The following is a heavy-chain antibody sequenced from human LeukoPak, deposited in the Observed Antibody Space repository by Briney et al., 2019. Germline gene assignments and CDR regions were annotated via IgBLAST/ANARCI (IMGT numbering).Heavy chain of an antibody. J-gene: IGHJ4*02. CDR1: GFTFSSYS. CDR2: ISSSSSYI. D-gene: IGHD2-15*01. V-gene: IGHV3-21*01. CDR3: AREDGGSSAFDY. Sequence: GGSLRLSCAASGFTFSSYSMNWVRQVPGKGLEWVSSISSSSSYIYYADSVKGRFTISRDNAKNSLYLQMNSLRAEDTAVYYCAREDGGSSAFDYWGQGTLVTVSS.